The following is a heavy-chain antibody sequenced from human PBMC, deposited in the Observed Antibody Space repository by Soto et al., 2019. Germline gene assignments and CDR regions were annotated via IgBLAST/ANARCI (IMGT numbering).Heavy chain of an antibody. CDR3: ARAGCDGGSCYTLVGLRYGMDV. J-gene: IGHJ6*02. D-gene: IGHD2-15*01. Sequence: QVQLVESGGGVVQPGRSLRLSCAASGFTFSSYVMHWVRQAPGKGLEWVAIISYDGNNKYYADSVKGRFTISRDNSKNTLCPEMNSLRAEDKAVYYCARAGCDGGSCYTLVGLRYGMDVWGQGTTVTVSS. V-gene: IGHV3-30*14. CDR2: ISYDGNNK. CDR1: GFTFSSYV.